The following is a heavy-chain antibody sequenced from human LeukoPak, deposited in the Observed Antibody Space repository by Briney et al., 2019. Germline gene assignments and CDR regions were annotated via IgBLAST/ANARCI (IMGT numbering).Heavy chain of an antibody. CDR2: IYYRGTT. CDR1: GGSISSGDYY. CDR3: ARKRHDDPYFFYY. D-gene: IGHD2/OR15-2a*01. Sequence: PSETLSLTCTVSGGSISSGDYYWSWFRQPPGKGLEWIGYIYYRGTTYYNPSLKSRVTTSVDTSKNQFSLKLNSVTDADTAVYYCARKRHDDPYFFYYWGQGTLVTVSS. J-gene: IGHJ4*02. V-gene: IGHV4-30-4*01.